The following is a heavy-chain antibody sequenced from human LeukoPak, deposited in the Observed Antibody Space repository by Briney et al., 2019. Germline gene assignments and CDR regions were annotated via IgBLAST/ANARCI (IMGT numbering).Heavy chain of an antibody. D-gene: IGHD2-2*01. CDR3: AKEMSSSNIDH. CDR1: GFTFSSYG. V-gene: IGHV3-30*18. CDR2: ISFDGNTK. Sequence: GGSLRLSCAASGFTFSSYGMHWVRQAPGKGLEWVAVISFDGNTKYYADSVKGRFTISRDNSKNTLFLQMNSLRAEDTAVYYCAKEMSSSNIDHCGQGTLVTVST. J-gene: IGHJ4*02.